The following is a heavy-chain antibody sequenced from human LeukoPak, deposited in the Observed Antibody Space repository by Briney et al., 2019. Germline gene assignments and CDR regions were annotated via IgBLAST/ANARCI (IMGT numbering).Heavy chain of an antibody. CDR2: INPNSGGT. Sequence: VGSVKVSCKASGYTFIGYYMHWVRQAPGQGGEWMGWINPNSGGTNYAQKFQGRVSMTTDKSISTAYMELSRLRSDDTAVHYCARDPPYYYDSSGYSALYYWGGGGLVTVS. J-gene: IGHJ4*02. D-gene: IGHD3-22*01. CDR1: GYTFIGYY. V-gene: IGHV1-2*02. CDR3: ARDPPYYYDSSGYSALYY.